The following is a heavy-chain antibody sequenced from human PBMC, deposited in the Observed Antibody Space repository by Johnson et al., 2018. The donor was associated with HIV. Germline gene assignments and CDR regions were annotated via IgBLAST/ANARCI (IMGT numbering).Heavy chain of an antibody. V-gene: IGHV3-11*04. J-gene: IGHJ3*02. Sequence: QVQLVESGGGLVKPGGSLRLSCAASGFTFSDYYMSWIRQAPGKGLAWVSYISSSGSTIYYAESVKGRFTISRDNSKNTLYLQMNSLRAEDTAVYYCARDPDYYDSSGSEAFDIWGQGTMVTVSS. D-gene: IGHD3-22*01. CDR1: GFTFSDYY. CDR2: ISSSGSTI. CDR3: ARDPDYYDSSGSEAFDI.